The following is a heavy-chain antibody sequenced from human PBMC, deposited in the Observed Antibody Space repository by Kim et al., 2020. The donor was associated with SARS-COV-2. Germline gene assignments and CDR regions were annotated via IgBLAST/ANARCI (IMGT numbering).Heavy chain of an antibody. CDR2: IIPIFGTA. Sequence: SVKVSCKASGGTFSSYAISWVRQAPGQGLEWMGGIIPIFGTANYAQKFQGRVTITADESTSTAYMELSSLRSEDTAVYYCAREGRCGGDCPYFDYWGQGTLVTVSS. V-gene: IGHV1-69*13. CDR1: GGTFSSYA. J-gene: IGHJ4*02. D-gene: IGHD2-21*02. CDR3: AREGRCGGDCPYFDY.